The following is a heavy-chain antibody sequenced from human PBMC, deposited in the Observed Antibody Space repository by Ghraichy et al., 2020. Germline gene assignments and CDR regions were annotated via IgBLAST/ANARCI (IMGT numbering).Heavy chain of an antibody. V-gene: IGHV3-23*01. D-gene: IGHD2-2*01. CDR3: ARVLYQFLSALDH. CDR2: ISATGDNT. J-gene: IGHJ4*02. CDR1: GFSLSGYA. Sequence: GGSLRLSCAASGFSLSGYAMSWVRQAPGKGLEWVSVISATGDNTHYADSVKGRFTISRDNSKNTLYLQMNSLRAEDTAVYYCARVLYQFLSALDHWGQGTLVTVSS.